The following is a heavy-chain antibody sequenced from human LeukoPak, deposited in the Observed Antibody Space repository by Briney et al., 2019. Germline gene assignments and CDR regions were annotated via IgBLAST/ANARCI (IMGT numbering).Heavy chain of an antibody. CDR3: ARVSLDTQRFDP. CDR1: GYTFTSYY. CDR2: INPSGGST. J-gene: IGHJ5*02. Sequence: ASVKVSCKASGYTFTSYYMHWVRQAPGQGLEWMGIINPSGGSTSYAQKFQGRVTITADESTSTAYMELSSLRSEDTAVYYCARVSLDTQRFDPWGQGTLVTVSS. V-gene: IGHV1-46*01. D-gene: IGHD3/OR15-3a*01.